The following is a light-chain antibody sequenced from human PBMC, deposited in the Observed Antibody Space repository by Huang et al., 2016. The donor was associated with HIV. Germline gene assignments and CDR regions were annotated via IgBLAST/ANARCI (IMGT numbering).Light chain of an antibody. J-gene: IGKJ1*01. CDR3: QQYNKWPPWT. CDR2: GAS. CDR1: QRVNDN. Sequence: EIVMTQSPATLSVSPAESATLSCRASQRVNDNLAWYQQQPGQAPRLLMYGASTRATGIPARFSGSGSGTEFNLTLSSLQSEDFAVYLCQQYNKWPPWTFGQGTKVEIK. V-gene: IGKV3-15*01.